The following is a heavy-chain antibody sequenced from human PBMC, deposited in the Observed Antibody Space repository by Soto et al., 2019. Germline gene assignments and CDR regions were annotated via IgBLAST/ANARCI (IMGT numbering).Heavy chain of an antibody. V-gene: IGHV3-23*01. J-gene: IGHJ5*02. Sequence: EVQLLESGGGLVQPGGSLRLSCAASGFTFSSYAMSWVRQAPGKGLEWVSAISGSGGSTYYADSVKGRFTISRDNSKNTLNLQMNSVRAEDTAVYYFAKVSLPSLNSGYDWVLGQQLATEASWFDPWGQGTLVTVSS. CDR1: GFTFSSYA. CDR3: AKVSLPSLNSGYDWVLGQQLATEASWFDP. CDR2: ISGSGGST. D-gene: IGHD5-12*01.